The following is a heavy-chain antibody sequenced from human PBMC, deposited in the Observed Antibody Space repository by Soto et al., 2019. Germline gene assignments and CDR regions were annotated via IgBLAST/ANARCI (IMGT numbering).Heavy chain of an antibody. CDR2: INHSGST. V-gene: IGHV4-34*01. CDR1: GGSFSGYY. Sequence: SETLSLTCAVYGGSFSGYYWSWIRQPPGKGLEWIGEINHSGSTNYNPSLKSRVTISVDTSKNQFSLKLSSVTAADTAVYYCARGRLYYDFWSGYRNWFDPWGQGTLVTSPQ. D-gene: IGHD3-3*01. J-gene: IGHJ5*02. CDR3: ARGRLYYDFWSGYRNWFDP.